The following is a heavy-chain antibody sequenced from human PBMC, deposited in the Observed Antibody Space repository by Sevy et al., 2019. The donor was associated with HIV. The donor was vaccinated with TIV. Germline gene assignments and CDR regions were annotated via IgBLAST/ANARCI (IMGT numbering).Heavy chain of an antibody. J-gene: IGHJ5*02. V-gene: IGHV3-30-3*01. CDR1: GFTFSSYA. CDR3: AREHYDILTGLNWFDP. CDR2: ISYDGSNK. D-gene: IGHD3-9*01. Sequence: GGSLRLSCAASGFTFSSYAMHWVRQAPGKGLEWVAVISYDGSNKYYADSGKGRFTISRDNSKNTLYLQMNSLRAEDTAVYYCAREHYDILTGLNWFDPWGQGTLVTVSS.